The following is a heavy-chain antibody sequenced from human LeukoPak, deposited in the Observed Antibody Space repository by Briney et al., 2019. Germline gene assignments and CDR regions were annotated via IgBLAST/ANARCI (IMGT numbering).Heavy chain of an antibody. V-gene: IGHV3-21*01. CDR1: GFTFSSCS. CDR2: ISSSSSYI. CDR3: ARDEVRGWVDY. J-gene: IGHJ4*02. Sequence: TGGSLRLSCAASGFTFSSCSMNWVRQAPGKGLEWVSSISSSSSYIYYADSVKGRFTISRDNAKNSLYLQMNSLRAEDTAVYYCARDEVRGWVDYWGQGTLVTVSS. D-gene: IGHD3-10*01.